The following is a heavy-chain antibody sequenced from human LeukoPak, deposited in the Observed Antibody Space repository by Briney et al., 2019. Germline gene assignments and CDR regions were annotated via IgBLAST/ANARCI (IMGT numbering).Heavy chain of an antibody. CDR3: AKDGVLRYSSSSDY. D-gene: IGHD6-6*01. CDR1: GFTFSSYA. J-gene: IGHJ4*02. Sequence: PGGSLRLSCAASGFTFSSYAMSWVRQAPGKGLEWVSAISGSGGSTYYADSVKGRFPISRGNSKNTLYLQMNSLRAEDTAVYYCAKDGVLRYSSSSDYWGQGTLVTVSS. CDR2: ISGSGGST. V-gene: IGHV3-23*01.